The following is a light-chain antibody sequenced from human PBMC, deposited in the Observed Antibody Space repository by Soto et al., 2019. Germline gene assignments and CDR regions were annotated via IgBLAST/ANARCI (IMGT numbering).Light chain of an antibody. Sequence: EILMTQSPDSLSVSPGETATLSCRASQSLNTDLAWYQQKPGQAPRLLLYGASTRATGIPDRFSGSGSDTDFSLTIRRLDPEDFAMYYCLLYFSPDRYTFGPGTKVQIK. J-gene: IGKJ2*01. V-gene: IGKV3D-15*01. CDR1: QSLNTD. CDR2: GAS. CDR3: LLYFSPDRYT.